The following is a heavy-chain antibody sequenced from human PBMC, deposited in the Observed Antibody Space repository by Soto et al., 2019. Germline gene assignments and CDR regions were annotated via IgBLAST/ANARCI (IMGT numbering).Heavy chain of an antibody. J-gene: IGHJ5*02. Sequence: PSQTLSLTCAISGDSVSSNSAAWNWIRQSPSRGLEWLGRTYYRSKWYNDYAVSVKSRITINPDTSKNQFSLQLNSVTPEDTAVYYCARAGNKRGVPAAPLNWFDPWGQVTLVTVSS. V-gene: IGHV6-1*01. D-gene: IGHD2-2*01. CDR3: ARAGNKRGVPAAPLNWFDP. CDR2: TYYRSKWYN. CDR1: GDSVSSNSAA.